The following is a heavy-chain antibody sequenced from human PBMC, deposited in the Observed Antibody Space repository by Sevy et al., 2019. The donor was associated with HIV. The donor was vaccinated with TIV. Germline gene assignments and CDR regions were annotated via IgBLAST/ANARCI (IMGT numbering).Heavy chain of an antibody. J-gene: IGHJ6*02. V-gene: IGHV3-15*01. D-gene: IGHD4-17*01. Sequence: GGSLRLSCAASGFTFSNAWMSWVHQAPGKGLEWVGRIKSKTDGGTTDYAAPVKGRFTISRDDSKNTLYLQMNSLKTEDTAVYYCTTGTVTTSHYYYYGMDVWGQGTTVTVSS. CDR1: GFTFSNAW. CDR3: TTGTVTTSHYYYYGMDV. CDR2: IKSKTDGGTT.